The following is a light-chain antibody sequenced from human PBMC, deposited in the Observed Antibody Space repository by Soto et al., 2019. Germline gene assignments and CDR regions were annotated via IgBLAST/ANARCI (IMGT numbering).Light chain of an antibody. CDR2: AAS. V-gene: IGKV1-39*01. CDR1: QSISSY. Sequence: DIQMTQSPSSLSASVGDRVTITCRASQSISSYLNWYQQKPGKAPKRLIYAASSLQSGVPSRFSGSGSGTDFTLTISSLQPEDFATYYWQQSYSTRWTFGQGTKLEIK. J-gene: IGKJ2*02. CDR3: QQSYSTRWT.